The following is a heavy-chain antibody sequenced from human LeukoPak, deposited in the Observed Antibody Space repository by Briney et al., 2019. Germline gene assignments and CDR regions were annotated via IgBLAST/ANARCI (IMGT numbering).Heavy chain of an antibody. CDR1: GFSFSDYD. Sequence: GGSLTLSCTASGFSFSDYDMDWVRQAPGKGLEWVSSISGGSSHGYFAESAKGRFTISRDNAKNSLYLQMNSLRAEDTAIYYCGRAFPPLRTSAAGDFWGQGTLVTVSS. J-gene: IGHJ4*02. D-gene: IGHD6-25*01. V-gene: IGHV3-21*06. CDR2: ISGGSSHG. CDR3: GRAFPPLRTSAAGDF.